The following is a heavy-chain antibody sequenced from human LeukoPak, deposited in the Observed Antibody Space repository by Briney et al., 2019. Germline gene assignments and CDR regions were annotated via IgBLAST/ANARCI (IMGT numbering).Heavy chain of an antibody. CDR2: IRSKANSYAT. V-gene: IGHV3-73*01. Sequence: GGSLKLSCAASGFTFSGSAMHWVRQASGKGLEWVGRIRSKANSYATAYAASVKGRFTISRDDSKNTAYLQMNSLKTEDTAVYYCTTGLTKDYWGQGTLVTVSS. CDR1: GFTFSGSA. D-gene: IGHD1-1*01. CDR3: TTGLTKDY. J-gene: IGHJ4*02.